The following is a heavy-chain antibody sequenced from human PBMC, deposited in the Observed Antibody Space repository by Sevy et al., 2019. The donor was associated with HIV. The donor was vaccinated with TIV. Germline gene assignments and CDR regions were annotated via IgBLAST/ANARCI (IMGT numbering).Heavy chain of an antibody. V-gene: IGHV3-11*06. CDR2: ISGISTYI. CDR3: AKDLLTVAGNFDY. CDR1: GFTFSDYH. Sequence: GGSLRLSCAASGFTFSDYHMNWIRQAPGKGLVWVSYISGISTYINYADSVKGRFTISRDNAKNTLFLEMNSLRAEDTAVYYCAKDLLTVAGNFDYWGQGTLVTVSS. D-gene: IGHD6-19*01. J-gene: IGHJ4*02.